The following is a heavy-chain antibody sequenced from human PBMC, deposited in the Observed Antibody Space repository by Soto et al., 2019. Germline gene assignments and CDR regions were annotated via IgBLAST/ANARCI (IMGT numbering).Heavy chain of an antibody. CDR3: AKDGEALVYYDYVWGSYRLNWFDP. CDR2: ISGSGGST. J-gene: IGHJ5*02. D-gene: IGHD3-16*02. Sequence: GGSLRLSCAASGVTFSSYAMIWVRQAPGKGLEWVSAISGSGGSTYYADSVKGRFTISRDNSKNTLYLQMNSLRAEDTAVYYCAKDGEALVYYDYVWGSYRLNWFDPWGQGTLVTVSS. CDR1: GVTFSSYA. V-gene: IGHV3-23*01.